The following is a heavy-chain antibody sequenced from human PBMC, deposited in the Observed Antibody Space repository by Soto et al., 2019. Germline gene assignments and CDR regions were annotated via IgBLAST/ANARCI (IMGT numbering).Heavy chain of an antibody. CDR3: ARASIVAAGITQFDT. CDR1: GFTFSSYA. CDR2: ISGSGGST. Sequence: GGSLRLSCAASGFTFSSYAMSWVRQAPGKGLEWVSAISGSGGSTYYADSVKGRFTISRDNAKNSLYLQMNSLRAEDTAVYYCARASIVAAGITQFDTWAQGNLLPVSS. J-gene: IGHJ5*02. V-gene: IGHV3-23*01. D-gene: IGHD6-13*01.